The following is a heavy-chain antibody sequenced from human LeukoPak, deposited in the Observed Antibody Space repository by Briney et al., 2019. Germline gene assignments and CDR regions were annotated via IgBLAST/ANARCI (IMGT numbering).Heavy chain of an antibody. CDR2: ISWNSGSI. CDR3: AKDILGVATPYYFDY. Sequence: GRSLGLSCAGSGFTFDDYAMPWVRQAPGKGLEWVSGISWNSGSIGYADSVKGRFTISRDNAKNSLYLQMNSLRAEDTALYYCAKDILGVATPYYFDYWGQGTLVTVSS. V-gene: IGHV3-9*01. CDR1: GFTFDDYA. D-gene: IGHD3-3*01. J-gene: IGHJ4*02.